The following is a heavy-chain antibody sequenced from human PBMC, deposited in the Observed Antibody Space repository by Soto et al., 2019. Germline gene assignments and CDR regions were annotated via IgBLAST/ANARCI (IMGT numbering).Heavy chain of an antibody. CDR3: ATMGTPATGLYSFDY. CDR2: IYYSGST. V-gene: IGHV4-59*08. CDR1: GGSISSYY. J-gene: IGHJ4*02. Sequence: SETLSLTCTVSGGSISSYYWSWIRQPPGKGLEWIGYIYYSGSTNYNTSLKSRVIISEDTSKNQFSLNLSFVTAADTAVYYCATMGTPATGLYSFDYWGQGSLVTVSS. D-gene: IGHD2-15*01.